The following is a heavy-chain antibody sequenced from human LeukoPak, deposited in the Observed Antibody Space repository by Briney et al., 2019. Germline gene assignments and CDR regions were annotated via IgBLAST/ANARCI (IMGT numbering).Heavy chain of an antibody. CDR3: AKDDVVVTANNWFDP. D-gene: IGHD2-21*02. J-gene: IGHJ5*02. Sequence: GRSLRLSCAASGFTFSSYAMSWVRQAPGKGLEWVSAISGSGGSTYYADSVKGRFTISRDNSKNTLYLQMNSLRAEDTAVYYCAKDDVVVTANNWFDPWGQGTLVTVSS. CDR2: ISGSGGST. V-gene: IGHV3-23*01. CDR1: GFTFSSYA.